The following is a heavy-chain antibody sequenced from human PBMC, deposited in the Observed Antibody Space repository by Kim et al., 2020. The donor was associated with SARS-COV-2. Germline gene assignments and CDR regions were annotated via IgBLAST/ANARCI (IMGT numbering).Heavy chain of an antibody. Sequence: DSVKGRFPISRDYSQNTLLLQMNSLRGEDTAVYYCAKGPVTTSPAGTHFQHWGQGTLITVSS. CDR3: AKGPVTTSPAGTHFQH. D-gene: IGHD6-13*01. J-gene: IGHJ1*01. V-gene: IGHV3-33*06.